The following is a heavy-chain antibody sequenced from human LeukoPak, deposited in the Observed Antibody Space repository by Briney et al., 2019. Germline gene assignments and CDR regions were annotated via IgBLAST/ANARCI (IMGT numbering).Heavy chain of an antibody. D-gene: IGHD6-19*01. Sequence: GGSLRLSCTASGFTFSSYAMSWVRQAPGKGLEWVSATSGNGYKTYYADSVKGRFTISRDNSKNTLYLQMNSLRAEDTAVYYCAKDSGWPFDYWGQGTLVTVSS. J-gene: IGHJ4*02. V-gene: IGHV3-23*01. CDR3: AKDSGWPFDY. CDR2: TSGNGYKT. CDR1: GFTFSSYA.